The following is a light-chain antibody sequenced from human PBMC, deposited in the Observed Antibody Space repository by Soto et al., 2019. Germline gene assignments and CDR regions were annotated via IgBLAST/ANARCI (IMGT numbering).Light chain of an antibody. V-gene: IGLV2-14*01. CDR2: DVS. CDR1: SSDVGGYNY. Sequence: QSALTQHASVSGSPGQSITISCTGTSSDVGGYNYVSWYQQHPGKAPKLMIYDVSNRPSGVSNRCSGSKSGNTASLTISWLQSEDEADYYCSSSTSSSTYVFGTGTKLTVL. CDR3: SSSTSSSTYV. J-gene: IGLJ1*01.